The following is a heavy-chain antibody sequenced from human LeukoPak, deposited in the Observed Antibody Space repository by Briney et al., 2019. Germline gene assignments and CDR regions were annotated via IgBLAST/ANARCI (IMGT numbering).Heavy chain of an antibody. V-gene: IGHV3-30*02. CDR3: AKDEGSYYRTFDY. Sequence: GGSLRLSWAASGFNFCRYGMHWVRQARGHGLGLVAFIRYDGSNKYYADSVKGRFTISRDNSKNTLYLQMNSLRAEDTAVYYCAKDEGSYYRTFDYWGQGTLVTVSS. J-gene: IGHJ4*02. CDR2: IRYDGSNK. D-gene: IGHD3-10*01. CDR1: GFNFCRYG.